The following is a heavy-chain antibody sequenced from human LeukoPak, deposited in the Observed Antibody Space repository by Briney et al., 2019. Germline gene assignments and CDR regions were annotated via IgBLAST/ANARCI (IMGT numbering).Heavy chain of an antibody. CDR3: ARIASHSSSWYDGGY. D-gene: IGHD6-13*01. V-gene: IGHV3-74*01. J-gene: IGHJ4*02. CDR1: GFTFSTYW. Sequence: GGSLRLSCAASGFTFSTYWMHWVRQAPGKGLVWVSRINSDGSSTSNAVSVKGRFTISRDNAKNTLYLQMNSLRAEDTGVYYCARIASHSSSWYDGGYWGQGTLVTVSS. CDR2: INSDGSST.